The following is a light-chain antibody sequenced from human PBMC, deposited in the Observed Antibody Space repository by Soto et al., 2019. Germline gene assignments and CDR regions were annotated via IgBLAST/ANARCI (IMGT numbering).Light chain of an antibody. CDR3: QKYSSVPV. V-gene: IGKV1-6*01. CDR2: AAS. CDR1: QDIRNE. J-gene: IGKJ3*01. Sequence: AIQMTQSPSSLSASVGDRVTITCRASQDIRNELAWYQHNPGKAPKLLIYAASYLQGGVPSRFRGAGSGTDFTLTISSLQPEDFATYYCQKYSSVPVFGPGTKVEIK.